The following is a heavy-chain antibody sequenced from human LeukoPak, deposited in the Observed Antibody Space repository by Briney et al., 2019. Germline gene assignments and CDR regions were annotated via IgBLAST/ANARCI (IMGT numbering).Heavy chain of an antibody. V-gene: IGHV1-2*02. CDR3: ARNDWNDPWFDP. CDR1: GYTFTSYY. CDR2: LNPKSGGT. Sequence: GASVKVSCKASGYTFTSYYMHWVRQAPGQGLEWMGWLNPKSGGTNYAQKFQGRVTMTRDTIINTAYMELSRLRSDDTAVYYCARNDWNDPWFDPWGQGTLVTVSS. J-gene: IGHJ5*02. D-gene: IGHD1-1*01.